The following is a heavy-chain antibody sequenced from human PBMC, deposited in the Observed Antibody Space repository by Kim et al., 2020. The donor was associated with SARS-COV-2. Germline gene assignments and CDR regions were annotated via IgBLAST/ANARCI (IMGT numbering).Heavy chain of an antibody. V-gene: IGHV3-7*03. CDR2: IKQDGSEK. D-gene: IGHD2-2*01. J-gene: IGHJ6*02. CDR1: GFTFSSYW. Sequence: GGSLRLSCAASGFTFSSYWMSWVRQAPGKGLEWVANIKQDGSEKYYVDSVKGRFTISRDNAKNSLYLQMNSLRAEDTAVYYCARETSFPPPQYYYYYYGMDVWGQGTTVTVSS. CDR3: ARETSFPPPQYYYYYYGMDV.